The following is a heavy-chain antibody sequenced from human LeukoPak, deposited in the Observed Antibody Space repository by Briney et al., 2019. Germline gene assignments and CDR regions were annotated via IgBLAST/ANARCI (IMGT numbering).Heavy chain of an antibody. CDR1: GYTFTGYY. Sequence: ASVKVSCKASGYTFTGYYMHWVRQAPGQGLEWMGWINPNSGGTNYAQKFQGRVTMTRDTSISTAYMELSRLRSDDTAVYYCARDNKDVPGIYYPQFAPGGQGTLVTVPS. CDR2: INPNSGGT. V-gene: IGHV1-2*02. J-gene: IGHJ5*02. CDR3: ARDNKDVPGIYYPQFAP. D-gene: IGHD3-10*01.